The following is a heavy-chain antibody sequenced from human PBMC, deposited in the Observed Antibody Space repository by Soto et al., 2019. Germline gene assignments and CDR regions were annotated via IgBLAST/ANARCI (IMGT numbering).Heavy chain of an antibody. J-gene: IGHJ3*01. CDR2: IYHSGSP. D-gene: IGHD3-16*01. Sequence: QVQLQESGPGLVKPSGTLSLTCAASSGSIFTTNWWSWVRQSPGRGLQWIGDIYHSGSPKYNPSLKSRIRISIGQSKVRFSPNLTSVTAADTAVYYCARKPDVATAKVGGVYVFDVWGQGTMVTVSS. V-gene: IGHV4-4*02. CDR1: SGSIFTTNW. CDR3: ARKPDVATAKVGGVYVFDV.